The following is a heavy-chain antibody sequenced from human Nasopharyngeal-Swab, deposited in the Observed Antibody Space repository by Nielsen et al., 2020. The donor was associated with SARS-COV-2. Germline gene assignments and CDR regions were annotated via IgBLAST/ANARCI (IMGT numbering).Heavy chain of an antibody. D-gene: IGHD3-10*01. CDR2: INWNGGST. CDR3: ARDPHYYGSRGGPWFDP. J-gene: IGHJ5*02. Sequence: GWSLRLSCAASGFTFDDYGMSWVRQAPGKGLEWVSGINWNGGSTGYADSVKGRFTISRDNAKNSLYLQMNSLRAEDTAVYYCARDPHYYGSRGGPWFDPWGQGTLVTVSS. V-gene: IGHV3-20*04. CDR1: GFTFDDYG.